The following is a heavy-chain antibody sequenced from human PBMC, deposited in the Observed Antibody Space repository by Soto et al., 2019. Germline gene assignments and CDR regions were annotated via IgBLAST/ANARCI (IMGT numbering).Heavy chain of an antibody. D-gene: IGHD1-1*01. CDR3: ARDNWVEGFYFDY. CDR1: GYTFTSYA. V-gene: IGHV1-3*01. Sequence: ASVKVSCKASGYTFTSYAMHWVRQAPGQRLEWMGWINAGNGITKYSQKFQGRVTITRDTSASTAYMELSSLRSEDTAVYYCARDNWVEGFYFDYWGQGTLVTVSS. CDR2: INAGNGIT. J-gene: IGHJ4*02.